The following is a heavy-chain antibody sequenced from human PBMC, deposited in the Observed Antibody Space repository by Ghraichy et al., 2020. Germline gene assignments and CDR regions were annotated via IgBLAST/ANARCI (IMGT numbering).Heavy chain of an antibody. V-gene: IGHV3-74*01. Sequence: GESLNISCAASGFTFSHYWMHWVRQAPGKGLVWVLRINSDGSSTSYADSVKGRFTISRDNAKNTLYLQMNSLRAEDTAVYYCARGIVPADYWGQGTLVTVSS. CDR1: GFTFSHYW. J-gene: IGHJ4*02. CDR2: INSDGSST. D-gene: IGHD1-26*01. CDR3: ARGIVPADY.